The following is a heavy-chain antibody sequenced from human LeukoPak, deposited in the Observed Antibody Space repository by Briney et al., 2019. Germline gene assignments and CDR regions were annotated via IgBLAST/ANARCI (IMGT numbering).Heavy chain of an antibody. CDR1: GYTFTGYY. Sequence: ASVKVSCKASGYTFTGYYMHWVRQAPGQGLEWMGWINPNSGGTNYAQKFQGRVTMTRDTSISTAYKELSRLRSDDTAVYYCASLRLDGCGRDCYQVDYWGQGTLVTVSS. CDR3: ASLRLDGCGRDCYQVDY. D-gene: IGHD2-21*02. J-gene: IGHJ4*02. V-gene: IGHV1-2*02. CDR2: INPNSGGT.